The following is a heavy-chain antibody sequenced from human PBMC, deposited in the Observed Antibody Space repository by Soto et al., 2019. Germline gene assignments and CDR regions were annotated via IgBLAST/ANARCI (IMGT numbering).Heavy chain of an antibody. CDR1: VDSISIRSYY. J-gene: IGHJ4*02. CDR2: IYYSGST. CDR3: ARQRTSVATQAYFDV. D-gene: IGHD3-10*01. V-gene: IGHV4-39*01. Sequence: SEALYVTSTFTVDSISIRSYYWGWIRQPPGKGLEWIGSIYYSGSTYNNPSLRSRVSMSIDTSKDQFSLKLKSVTAADTALYFCARQRTSVATQAYFDVWGPGSLVTVSS.